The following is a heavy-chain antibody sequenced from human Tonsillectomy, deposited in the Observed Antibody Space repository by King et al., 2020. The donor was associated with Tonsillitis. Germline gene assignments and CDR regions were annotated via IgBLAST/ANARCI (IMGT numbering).Heavy chain of an antibody. Sequence: VQLVESGAEVKKPGASVKVSCKASGYTFTSYDINWVRQATGQGLEWMGWMNPNSGNTGYAQKFQGRVTMTRNTSISTAYMELSSLRSEDTAVYYCARARGGYCSGGSCYSTVWFDPWGQGTPVTVSS. CDR2: MNPNSGNT. J-gene: IGHJ5*02. V-gene: IGHV1-8*01. CDR1: GYTFTSYD. CDR3: ARARGGYCSGGSCYSTVWFDP. D-gene: IGHD2-15*01.